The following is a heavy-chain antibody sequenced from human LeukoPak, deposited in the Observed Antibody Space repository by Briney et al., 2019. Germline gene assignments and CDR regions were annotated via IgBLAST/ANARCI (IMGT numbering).Heavy chain of an antibody. CDR2: INPNSGGT. CDR1: GYTFTGYY. Sequence: ASVKVSCKASGYTFTGYYMHWVRQAPGQGLEGMGWINPNSGGTNYAQKFQGRVTMTRDTSISTTYMELSRLRSDDTAVYYCARGCLSTSCYKRWFDPWGQGTLVTVSS. V-gene: IGHV1-2*02. D-gene: IGHD2-2*02. CDR3: ARGCLSTSCYKRWFDP. J-gene: IGHJ5*02.